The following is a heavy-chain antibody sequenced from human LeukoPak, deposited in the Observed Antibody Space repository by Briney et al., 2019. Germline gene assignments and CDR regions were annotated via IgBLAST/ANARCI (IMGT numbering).Heavy chain of an antibody. CDR1: GYTFTGYY. J-gene: IGHJ3*02. CDR2: INPNSGGT. Sequence: ASVKVSCKASGYTFTGYYMHWVRQAPGQGLEWMGWINPNSGGTNYAQKFQGRVTMTRDTSTSTAYMELSRLRSEDTAVYYCASLGATVEDAFDIWGQGTMVTVSS. V-gene: IGHV1-2*02. CDR3: ASLGATVEDAFDI. D-gene: IGHD1-26*01.